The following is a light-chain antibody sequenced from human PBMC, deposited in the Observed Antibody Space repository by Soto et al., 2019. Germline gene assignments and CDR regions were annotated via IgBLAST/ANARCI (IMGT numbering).Light chain of an antibody. CDR2: GAS. J-gene: IGKJ2*01. CDR1: QSVSSSY. V-gene: IGKV3-20*01. CDR3: PQYGSSPYT. Sequence: EIVLTQSPGTLSLSPGERATLSCRASQSVSSSYLAWYQQKPGQAPRLLIYGASSRATGIPDRFSASGSGTDFTLTISRLEPEDSAVFYCPQYGSSPYTFGQGTKLEIK.